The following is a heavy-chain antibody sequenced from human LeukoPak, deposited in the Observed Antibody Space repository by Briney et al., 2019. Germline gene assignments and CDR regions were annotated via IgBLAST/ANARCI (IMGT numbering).Heavy chain of an antibody. D-gene: IGHD6-19*01. CDR3: ARESWTVAGSFDY. CDR2: ISSSSSYI. CDR1: RFTFSSYS. V-gene: IGHV3-21*01. J-gene: IGHJ4*02. Sequence: PGGSLRLSCAASRFTFSSYSMNWVRQAPGKGLEWVSSISSSSSYIYYADSVKGRFTISRDNAKNSLYLQMNSLRADDTAVYYCARESWTVAGSFDYWGQGTLVTVSS.